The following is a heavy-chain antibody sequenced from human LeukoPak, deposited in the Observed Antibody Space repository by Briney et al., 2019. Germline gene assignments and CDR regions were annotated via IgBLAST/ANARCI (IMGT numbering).Heavy chain of an antibody. V-gene: IGHV3-7*01. CDR2: IKQDGSEK. CDR3: ARDLYSGSYYGDY. J-gene: IGHJ4*02. Sequence: GGSLRLSCAASGFTFSSYWMSWVRQAPGKGLEWVANIKQDGSEKYYVDSVRGRFTISRDNAKNSLYLQMNSLRAEDTAVYYCARDLYSGSYYGDYWGQGTLVTVSS. CDR1: GFTFSSYW. D-gene: IGHD1-26*01.